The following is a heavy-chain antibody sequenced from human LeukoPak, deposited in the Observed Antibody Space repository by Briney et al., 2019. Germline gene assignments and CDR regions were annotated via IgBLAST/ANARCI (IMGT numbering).Heavy chain of an antibody. CDR1: GFTFSSYS. CDR3: ASPSSRSTATYGDYSY. CDR2: ISSSSSYI. J-gene: IGHJ4*02. Sequence: GGSLRLSCAASGFTFSSYSMNWVRRAPGKGLEWVSSISSSSSYIYYADSVKGRFTISRDNAKNSLYLQMNSLRAEDTAVYYCASPSSRSTATYGDYSYWGQGTLVTVSS. V-gene: IGHV3-21*01. D-gene: IGHD4-17*01.